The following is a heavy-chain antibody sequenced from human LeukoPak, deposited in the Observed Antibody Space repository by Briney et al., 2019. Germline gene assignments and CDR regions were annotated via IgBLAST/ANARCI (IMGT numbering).Heavy chain of an antibody. CDR2: IYYTGST. J-gene: IGHJ4*02. CDR1: GGSLSSGDYY. V-gene: IGHV4-31*03. CDR3: ARLDTALDY. D-gene: IGHD5-18*01. Sequence: SETLSLTCTVSGGSLSSGDYYWNWIRQYPGKGLEWIGYIYYTGSTSYSPSLKSRVSISGDTSKNQFSLNLHSVTAADTAVYYCARLDTALDYWGQGTLVTVSS.